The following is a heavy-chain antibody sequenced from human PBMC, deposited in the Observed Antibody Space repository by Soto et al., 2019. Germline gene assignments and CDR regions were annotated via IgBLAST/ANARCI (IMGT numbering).Heavy chain of an antibody. D-gene: IGHD1-26*01. V-gene: IGHV3-33*03. Sequence: QVQLVESGGGVVQPGRSLRLSCAASGFTFSSYGMHWVRQAPGKGLEWVAVIWYDGTNKYYADSVKGRFTISRDNSKNTLYLQMNSLRAEDTAVYYSARHGGSYYGYFDYWGQGTLVTVSS. CDR2: IWYDGTNK. J-gene: IGHJ4*02. CDR1: GFTFSSYG. CDR3: ARHGGSYYGYFDY.